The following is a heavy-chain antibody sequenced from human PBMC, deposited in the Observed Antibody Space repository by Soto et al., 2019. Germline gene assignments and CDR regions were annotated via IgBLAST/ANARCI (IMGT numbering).Heavy chain of an antibody. CDR2: INSEGGST. CDR3: TRVPRCSEDNCYARGAVDF. Sequence: VQLVESGGGLVHPGGSLRLSCAASGFTFSNYWMHWVRQAPGKGLVWVSRINSEGGSTAYADSVKGRFTISRDNAENTLFLQMNSLRAEDMAVYYCTRVPRCSEDNCYARGAVDFWCQGTMVTVSS. D-gene: IGHD2-15*01. CDR1: GFTFSNYW. V-gene: IGHV3-74*01. J-gene: IGHJ3*01.